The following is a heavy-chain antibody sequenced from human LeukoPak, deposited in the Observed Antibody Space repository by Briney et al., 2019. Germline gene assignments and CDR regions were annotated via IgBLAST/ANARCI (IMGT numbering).Heavy chain of an antibody. V-gene: IGHV3-23*01. CDR1: GCTFSSYA. CDR2: ISGSGGST. J-gene: IGHJ3*02. Sequence: GGSLRLSCAASGCTFSSYAMNWVRQAPGKGREWVSVISGSGGSTYYADSVKGRFTITRDNSKNTLYLQMNSLRAQDTAVYYCAKAFSRGAFDMWGQGTMVTVSS. CDR3: AKAFSRGAFDM.